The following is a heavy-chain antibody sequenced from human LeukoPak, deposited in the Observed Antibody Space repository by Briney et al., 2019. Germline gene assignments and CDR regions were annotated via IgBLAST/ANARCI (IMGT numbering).Heavy chain of an antibody. D-gene: IGHD3-9*01. J-gene: IGHJ5*02. Sequence: PGGSLRLSCAASGFTFSSYAMHWVRQAPGKGLEWVAVISYDGSNKYYADSVKGRFTISRDNSKNTLYLQMNSLRAEDTAVYYCARVVVRYFDWSPFDPWGQGTLVTVSS. CDR2: ISYDGSNK. V-gene: IGHV3-30*04. CDR1: GFTFSSYA. CDR3: ARVVVRYFDWSPFDP.